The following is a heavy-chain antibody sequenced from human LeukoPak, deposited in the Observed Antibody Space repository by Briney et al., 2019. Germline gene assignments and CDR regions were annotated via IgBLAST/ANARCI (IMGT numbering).Heavy chain of an antibody. J-gene: IGHJ4*02. CDR1: GFTFSSYG. CDR2: IWYDGSNK. CDR3: ARGGTSGSMIY. V-gene: IGHV3-33*01. D-gene: IGHD2-8*01. Sequence: GGSLRLSCAASGFTFSSYGMHWVRQAPGKGLEWVAVIWYDGSNKYYADSVKGRFTISRDNAKNSLYLQMNSLRAEDTAVYYCARGGTSGSMIYWGQGTLVTVSS.